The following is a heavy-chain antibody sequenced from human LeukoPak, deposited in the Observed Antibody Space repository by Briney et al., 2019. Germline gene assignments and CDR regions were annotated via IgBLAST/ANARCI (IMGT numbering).Heavy chain of an antibody. D-gene: IGHD3-9*01. J-gene: IGHJ4*02. CDR2: IGGSGGST. CDR1: GFTFSSYA. Sequence: GGSLRLSCAASGFTFSSYAMSWVRQAPGKGLEWVSAIGGSGGSTYYADSVKGRFTISRDNSKNTLYLQMNSLRAEDTAVYYCAKDPSYDILTGYYTFDYWGQGTLVTVSS. CDR3: AKDPSYDILTGYYTFDY. V-gene: IGHV3-23*01.